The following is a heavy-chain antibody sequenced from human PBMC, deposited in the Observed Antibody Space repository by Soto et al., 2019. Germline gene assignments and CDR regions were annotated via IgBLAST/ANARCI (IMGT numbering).Heavy chain of an antibody. J-gene: IGHJ6*02. CDR3: EREDGYSYYYYGMDV. CDR2: IWYDGSNK. V-gene: IGHV3-33*01. CDR1: GFTFSSYG. Sequence: GGSLRLSCAASGFTFSSYGMHWVRQAPGKGLEWVAVIWYDGSNKYYADSVKGRFTISRDNSKNTLYLQMNSLRAEDTAVYYCEREDGYSYYYYGMDVWGQGTTVTVSS. D-gene: IGHD2-15*01.